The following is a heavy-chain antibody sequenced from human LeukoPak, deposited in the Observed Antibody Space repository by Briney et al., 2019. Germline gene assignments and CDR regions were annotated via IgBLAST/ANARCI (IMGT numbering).Heavy chain of an antibody. CDR1: GDSVSSNSAA. D-gene: IGHD3-10*01. Sequence: SQTLSLTFAISGDSVSSNSAAWNWIRQSPSRGLEWLGRTYYRSKWYDDYAVSVKSRIIINADTSKNQFSLQLNSVTPEDTAVYYCVRDRRYASGSDAFDIWGQGTMVTVSS. CDR2: TYYRSKWYD. V-gene: IGHV6-1*01. CDR3: VRDRRYASGSDAFDI. J-gene: IGHJ3*02.